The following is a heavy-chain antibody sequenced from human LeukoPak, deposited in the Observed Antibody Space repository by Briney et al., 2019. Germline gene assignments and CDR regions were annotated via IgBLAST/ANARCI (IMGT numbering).Heavy chain of an antibody. CDR3: AKDRGSSGYYFSDY. CDR2: ISYDGSNK. D-gene: IGHD3-22*01. Sequence: GGSLRLSCAASGFTFSSYGMHWVRQAPGKGLEWVAVISYDGSNKYYADSVKGRFTISRDNSKNTLSLQMNSLGAEDTAVYYCAKDRGSSGYYFSDYWGQGTLVTVSS. V-gene: IGHV3-30*18. J-gene: IGHJ4*02. CDR1: GFTFSSYG.